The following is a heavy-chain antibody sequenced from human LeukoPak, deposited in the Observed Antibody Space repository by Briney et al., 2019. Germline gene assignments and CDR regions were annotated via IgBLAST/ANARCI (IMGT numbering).Heavy chain of an antibody. CDR1: GFTFSSYSMN. CDR3: ARRPAIFGVVIQYYFDY. Sequence: KTGGSLRLSCAASGFTFSSYSMNWVRQAPGKGLEWIGSIYYSGSTYYNPSLKSRVTISVDRSKNQFSLKLSSVTAADTAVYYCARRPAIFGVVIQYYFDYWGPGTLVTVSS. D-gene: IGHD3-3*01. J-gene: IGHJ4*02. CDR2: IYYSGST. V-gene: IGHV4-39*01.